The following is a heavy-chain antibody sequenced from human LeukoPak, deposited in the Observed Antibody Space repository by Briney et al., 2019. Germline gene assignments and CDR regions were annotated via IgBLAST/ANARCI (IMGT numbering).Heavy chain of an antibody. Sequence: PRGSLRLSCAASGFTFSSDWMSWVRQAPGKGLVWVANVKQDGSERYYVGSVRGRFTISRDNAKNSLYLQMNSLRAEDTAVYYCAREGAYYLDSWGQGTLVAVSS. CDR3: AREGAYYLDS. D-gene: IGHD4/OR15-4a*01. J-gene: IGHJ4*02. V-gene: IGHV3-7*01. CDR1: GFTFSSDW. CDR2: VKQDGSER.